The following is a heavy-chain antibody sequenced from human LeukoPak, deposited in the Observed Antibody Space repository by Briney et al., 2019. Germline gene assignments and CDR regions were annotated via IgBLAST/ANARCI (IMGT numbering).Heavy chain of an antibody. V-gene: IGHV3-15*05. D-gene: IGHD3-9*01. Sequence: GGSLRLSFAASGFIFPKAWMSWVRHTPGKGREWVGHIKSKSDGGTIDYAAPMKGRFTISRDDSKNILYLQMNSLRAEDTAVYYCARDDRRYDILTGALFWGQGTLVTVSS. J-gene: IGHJ4*02. CDR1: GFIFPKAW. CDR3: ARDDRRYDILTGALF. CDR2: IKSKSDGGTI.